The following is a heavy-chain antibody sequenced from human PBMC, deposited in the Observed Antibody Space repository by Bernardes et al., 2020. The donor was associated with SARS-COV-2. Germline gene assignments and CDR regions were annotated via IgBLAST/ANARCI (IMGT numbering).Heavy chain of an antibody. CDR1: GGSISSYY. Sequence: SETLSLTCTVSGGSISSYYWSWIRQPPGKGLEWIGYIYYSGSTNYNPSLKSRVTISVDTSKNQFSLKLSSVTAADTAVYYCARHQIFGVVYGMDVWGQGTTVTVSS. CDR3: ARHQIFGVVYGMDV. V-gene: IGHV4-59*08. CDR2: IYYSGST. D-gene: IGHD3-3*01. J-gene: IGHJ6*02.